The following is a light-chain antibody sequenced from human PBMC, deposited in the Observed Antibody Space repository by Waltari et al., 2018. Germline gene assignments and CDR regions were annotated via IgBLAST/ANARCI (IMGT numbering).Light chain of an antibody. CDR1: KSISSW. J-gene: IGKJ1*01. Sequence: DIQMTQSPSTLSASVGNRVTITCRASKSISSWLAWYQQKPGKAPKLLIYKASSLESGVPSRFSGSGSGTEFTLTISSLQPDDFATYYCQQYNSYLPWTFGQGTKVEIK. CDR2: KAS. V-gene: IGKV1-5*03. CDR3: QQYNSYLPWT.